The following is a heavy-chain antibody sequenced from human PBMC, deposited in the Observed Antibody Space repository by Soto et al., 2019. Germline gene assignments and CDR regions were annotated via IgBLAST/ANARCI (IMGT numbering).Heavy chain of an antibody. Sequence: PSETLSLTCTVSGGSVSSGSYYWSWIRQPPGKGLEWIGYIYYSGSTNYNPSLKSRVTISVDTSKNQFSLKLSSVTAADTAVHYCARERIGGYCISTSCYAGILDYWGQGTLVTVSS. V-gene: IGHV4-61*01. CDR3: ARERIGGYCISTSCYAGILDY. CDR2: IYYSGST. J-gene: IGHJ4*02. CDR1: GGSVSSGSYY. D-gene: IGHD2-2*01.